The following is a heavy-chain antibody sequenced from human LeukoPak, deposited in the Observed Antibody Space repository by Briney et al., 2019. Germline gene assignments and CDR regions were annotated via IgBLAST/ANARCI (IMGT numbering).Heavy chain of an antibody. CDR2: VSTSGGGT. V-gene: IGHV3-23*01. CDR1: GFTFSSYA. D-gene: IGHD3-22*01. Sequence: GGSLRLSCAASGFTFSSYAMTWVRQAPGKGLEWVSTVSTSGGGTYYADSVKGRFTISRDNSKNSLYLQMNSLRAEDTAVYYCAKRTPYSSGSYYFDYWGQGTLVTVSS. CDR3: AKRTPYSSGSYYFDY. J-gene: IGHJ4*02.